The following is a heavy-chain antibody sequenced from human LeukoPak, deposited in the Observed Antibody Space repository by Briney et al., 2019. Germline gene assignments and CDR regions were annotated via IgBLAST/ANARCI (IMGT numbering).Heavy chain of an antibody. D-gene: IGHD2-2*01. Sequence: GASVKVSCKASGYTFTGYYMYWVRQAPGQGLERMGWINPNSGGTNYAQKFQGRVTMTRDTSISTAYMELSRLRSDDTAVYYCARSRVSVVVIIFDYWGQGTLVTVSS. V-gene: IGHV1-2*02. J-gene: IGHJ4*02. CDR3: ARSRVSVVVIIFDY. CDR2: INPNSGGT. CDR1: GYTFTGYY.